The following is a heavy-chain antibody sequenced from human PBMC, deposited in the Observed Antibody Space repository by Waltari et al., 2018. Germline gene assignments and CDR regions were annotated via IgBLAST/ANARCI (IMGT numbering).Heavy chain of an antibody. CDR2: INPNSGGT. CDR3: ARYLWSGELLASNWFDP. Sequence: QVQLVQSGAEVKKPGASVKVSCKASGYTFTGYYMHWVRQAPGQGLEWMGWINPNSGGTNYAQKFQGRVTMTRDTSISTAYMELSRLRSDDTAVYYCARYLWSGELLASNWFDPWGQGTLVTVSS. CDR1: GYTFTGYY. J-gene: IGHJ5*02. V-gene: IGHV1-2*02. D-gene: IGHD3-10*01.